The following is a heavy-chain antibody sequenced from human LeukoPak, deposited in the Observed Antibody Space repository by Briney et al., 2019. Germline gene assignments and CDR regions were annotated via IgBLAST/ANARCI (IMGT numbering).Heavy chain of an antibody. CDR1: GFTFSSYV. Sequence: GGSLRLSCAASGFTFSSYVMHWVRQAPGKGLEWVAFISYDGSNKYYADSVKGRFTISRDNSKNTLYLQMNSLRAEDTAVYYCAKVPFIGRGVIKNWFDPWGQGTLVTVSS. V-gene: IGHV3-30*18. J-gene: IGHJ5*02. D-gene: IGHD3-10*01. CDR2: ISYDGSNK. CDR3: AKVPFIGRGVIKNWFDP.